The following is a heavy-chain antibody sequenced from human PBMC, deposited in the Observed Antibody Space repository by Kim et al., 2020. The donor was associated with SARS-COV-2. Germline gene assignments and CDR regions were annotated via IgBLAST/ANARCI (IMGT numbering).Heavy chain of an antibody. Sequence: KYYADSVKGRFTISRDNSKNTLYLQMNSLRAEDTAVYYCAKDFGGNSVSWGQGTLVTVSS. J-gene: IGHJ4*02. D-gene: IGHD2-21*02. V-gene: IGHV3-30*02. CDR2: K. CDR3: AKDFGGNSVS.